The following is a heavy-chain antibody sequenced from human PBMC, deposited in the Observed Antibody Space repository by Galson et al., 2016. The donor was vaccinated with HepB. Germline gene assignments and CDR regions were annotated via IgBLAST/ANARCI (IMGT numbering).Heavy chain of an antibody. CDR2: ISAYNGKT. CDR1: GYTFNSYG. J-gene: IGHJ3*02. D-gene: IGHD1-26*01. V-gene: IGHV1-18*04. Sequence: SVKVSCKASGYTFNSYGIIWVRQAPGQGLEWMGWISAYNGKTKYAQKLQGRVTMTTDTSTSTAYMELRSLRSDDTAVYYCARVWGWEEPSEKAFDIWGQGTVVTVSS. CDR3: ARVWGWEEPSEKAFDI.